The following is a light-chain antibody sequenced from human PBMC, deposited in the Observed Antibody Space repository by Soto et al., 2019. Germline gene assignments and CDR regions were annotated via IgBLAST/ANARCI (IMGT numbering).Light chain of an antibody. CDR1: SSDVGGYNY. V-gene: IGLV2-14*01. Sequence: SVLAQPASVSGSPGQSITISCTGTSSDVGGYNYVSWYQQHPGKGPKLMIYEVTNRPSGVSFRFSGSKSGNTASLTISGLQAEDEADYYCSSYTAINTVTFGGGTKVTVL. CDR2: EVT. J-gene: IGLJ2*01. CDR3: SSYTAINTVT.